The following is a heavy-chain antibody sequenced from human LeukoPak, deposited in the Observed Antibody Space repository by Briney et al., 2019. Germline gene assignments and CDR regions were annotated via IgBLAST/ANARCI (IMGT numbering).Heavy chain of an antibody. J-gene: IGHJ4*02. CDR1: GFTFSSYW. D-gene: IGHD6-13*01. CDR2: IKYDGGLA. CDR3: ATSDDTAAGPH. Sequence: GGSLRLSCAASGFTFSSYWMTWVRQAPGKGLEWVANIKYDGGLAFYLDSVKGRFTISRDNANDSLFLQMNSLRAEDTALYYCATSDDTAAGPHWGQGTLVIVSS. V-gene: IGHV3-7*01.